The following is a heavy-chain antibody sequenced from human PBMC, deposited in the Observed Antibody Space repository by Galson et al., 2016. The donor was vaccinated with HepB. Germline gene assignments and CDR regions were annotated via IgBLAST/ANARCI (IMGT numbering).Heavy chain of an antibody. CDR2: INYSGYT. Sequence: SETLSLTCTVSGASVSSSTYYWGWIRQPPGKGLEWIGSINYSGYTYYNPSLKSRVTTPVDSPKNQFSLELTSVTAADTAVYYCVRSTYYAHNWFDPWGRGTLVTVSS. J-gene: IGHJ5*02. CDR3: VRSTYYAHNWFDP. D-gene: IGHD3-3*01. V-gene: IGHV4-39*01. CDR1: GASVSSSTYY.